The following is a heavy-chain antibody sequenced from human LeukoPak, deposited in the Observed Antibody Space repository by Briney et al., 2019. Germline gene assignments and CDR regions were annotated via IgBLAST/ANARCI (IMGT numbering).Heavy chain of an antibody. D-gene: IGHD6-13*01. CDR3: ARVTAAAGLRRFDY. Sequence: PGGSLRLSCAASGFTFSSYSMNWVRQPPGKGLEWIGEINHSGTTNYNPSLKRPVTISVDTSKNQFSLKLSSVTAADTAVYYCARVTAAAGLRRFDYWGQGTLVTVSS. CDR2: INHSGTT. V-gene: IGHV4-34*01. J-gene: IGHJ4*02. CDR1: GFTFSSYS.